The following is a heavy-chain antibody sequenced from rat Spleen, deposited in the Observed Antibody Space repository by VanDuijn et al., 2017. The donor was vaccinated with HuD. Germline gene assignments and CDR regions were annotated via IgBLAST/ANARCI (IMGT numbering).Heavy chain of an antibody. CDR2: ISPSGGIT. Sequence: EVQLVESGGGLVQPGRSLKISCVASGFTFNNYWMSWIRQAPGKGLEWVASISPSGGITYYRDSVKGRFTVSRDNAKSTLSLQMDSLRSEDTATYYCARRHYGYTDYFDYWGQGTLVTVSS. V-gene: IGHV5-31*01. D-gene: IGHD1-9*01. CDR1: GFTFNNYW. CDR3: ARRHYGYTDYFDY. J-gene: IGHJ3*01.